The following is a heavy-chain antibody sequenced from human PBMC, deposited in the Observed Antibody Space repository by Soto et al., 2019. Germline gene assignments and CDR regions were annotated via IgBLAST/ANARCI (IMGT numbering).Heavy chain of an antibody. D-gene: IGHD2-2*01. V-gene: IGHV1-18*01. Sequence: QVQLVQSGAEVKKPGASVKVSCKASGYTFTSYGISWVRQAPGQGLEWMGWISAYNGNTNYAQKLQGRVTMTTDTSTSTAYVELRSLRSDDTAVYYCARDQDIVVVPAGVDWFDPWGQGTLVTVSS. J-gene: IGHJ5*02. CDR1: GYTFTSYG. CDR3: ARDQDIVVVPAGVDWFDP. CDR2: ISAYNGNT.